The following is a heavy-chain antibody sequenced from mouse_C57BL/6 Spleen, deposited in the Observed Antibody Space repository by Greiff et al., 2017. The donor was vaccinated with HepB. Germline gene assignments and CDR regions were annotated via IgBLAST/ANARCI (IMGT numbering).Heavy chain of an antibody. V-gene: IGHV1-7*01. CDR2: INPSSGYT. D-gene: IGHD1-1*01. Sequence: VQLQQSGAELAKPGASVKLSCKASGYTFTSYWMHWVKQRPGQGLEWIGYINPSSGYTKYNQKFKDKATLTADKSSIPAYMQLSSLTYEDSAVYYCARVITTVVGYFDVWGTGTTVTVSS. J-gene: IGHJ1*03. CDR1: GYTFTSYW. CDR3: ARVITTVVGYFDV.